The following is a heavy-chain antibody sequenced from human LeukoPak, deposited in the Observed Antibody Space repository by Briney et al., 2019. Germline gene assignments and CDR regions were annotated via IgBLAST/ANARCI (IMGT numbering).Heavy chain of an antibody. V-gene: IGHV3-7*01. CDR2: IKQDGSEK. Sequence: GGSLRLSCAASGFPFSRYWMSWVRQAPGKGLEWVANIKQDGSEKYYVDSVKGRFTISRDNAKNSLYLQINSLRAEDTAVYYCARGGSYFDYWGQGTLVTVSS. J-gene: IGHJ4*02. D-gene: IGHD1-26*01. CDR3: ARGGSYFDY. CDR1: GFPFSRYW.